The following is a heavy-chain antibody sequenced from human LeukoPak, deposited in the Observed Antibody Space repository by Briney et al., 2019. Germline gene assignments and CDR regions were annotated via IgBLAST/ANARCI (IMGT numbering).Heavy chain of an antibody. CDR1: EYSFATYW. CDR3: ARPLQGIVGATGFDY. CDR2: IYPSDSDT. Sequence: GESLKISCQGSEYSFATYWIAWLRLMPGKGLEWMGIIYPSDSDTRYSPSFQGQVTISADKSIKNAYLQWSSLKASDTAMYYCARPLQGIVGATGFDYWGQGTLVTVSS. D-gene: IGHD1-26*01. J-gene: IGHJ4*02. V-gene: IGHV5-51*01.